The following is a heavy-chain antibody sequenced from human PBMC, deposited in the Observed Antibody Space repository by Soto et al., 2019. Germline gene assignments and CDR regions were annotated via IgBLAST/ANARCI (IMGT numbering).Heavy chain of an antibody. CDR1: GYSFTSYW. CDR2: IYPGDSDT. CDR3: ARTKGYCSSTSCSEGYYYGMDV. Sequence: GESLKISCKGSGYSFTSYWIGWVRQMPGKGLEWMGIIYPGDSDTRYSPSFQGQVTISADKSISTAYLQWSSLKASDTAMYYCARTKGYCSSTSCSEGYYYGMDVCGQGTTVTVSS. V-gene: IGHV5-51*01. J-gene: IGHJ6*02. D-gene: IGHD2-2*01.